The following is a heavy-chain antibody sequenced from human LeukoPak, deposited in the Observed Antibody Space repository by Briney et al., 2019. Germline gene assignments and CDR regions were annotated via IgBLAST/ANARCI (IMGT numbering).Heavy chain of an antibody. Sequence: PGRSLRLSCAASGFTFSDYAMNWVRQAPGKGLEWVSTISGSGGSTYYAGSVKGRFTISRDNSKNTLYLQMNSLRAEDTAVYYCAKLHNLNSDYWGQGTLVTVSS. CDR1: GFTFSDYA. J-gene: IGHJ4*02. D-gene: IGHD1-14*01. V-gene: IGHV3-23*01. CDR3: AKLHNLNSDY. CDR2: ISGSGGST.